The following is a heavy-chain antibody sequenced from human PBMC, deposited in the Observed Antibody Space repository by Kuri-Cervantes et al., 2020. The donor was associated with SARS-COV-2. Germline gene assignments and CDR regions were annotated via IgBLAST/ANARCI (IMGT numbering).Heavy chain of an antibody. V-gene: IGHV3-11*04. Sequence: GGSLRLSCAASAFSFSDYYMSWIRQAPGKGLEWVSYISSTGSTIYYADSVKGRFTISRDNAKNSLYLQMNSLRAEDTAVYYCARMRDSSGYSVYYYYYMDVWGKGTTVTVSS. CDR3: ARMRDSSGYSVYYYYYMDV. CDR1: AFSFSDYY. J-gene: IGHJ6*03. CDR2: ISSTGSTI. D-gene: IGHD3-22*01.